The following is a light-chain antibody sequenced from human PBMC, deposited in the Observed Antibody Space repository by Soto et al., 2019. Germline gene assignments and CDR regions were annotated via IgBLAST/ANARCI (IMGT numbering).Light chain of an antibody. CDR1: SSDVGGYNY. CDR3: SSCASSSPWV. CDR2: DVT. V-gene: IGLV2-14*01. J-gene: IGLJ2*01. Sequence: QSVLTQPASVSGSPGQSITISCTGTSSDVGGYNYVSWYQQYPGKAPKLMIYDVTNRPSGVSNRFSGSKSGNTASLTISGLQAEDEADYYCSSCASSSPWVFGGGTKVTV.